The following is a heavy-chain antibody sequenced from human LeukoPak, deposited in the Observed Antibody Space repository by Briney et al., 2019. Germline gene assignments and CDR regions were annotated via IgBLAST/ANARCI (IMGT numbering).Heavy chain of an antibody. CDR3: ARQPRRIAAAGSGDY. CDR1: GGSISSSSYY. J-gene: IGHJ4*02. D-gene: IGHD6-13*01. Sequence: SETLSLTCTVSGGSISSSSYYWGWIRQPPGKGLESIGSIYYSGSTYYNPSLKSRVTISVDTSKNQFSLKLSSVTAADTAVYYCARQPRRIAAAGSGDYWGQGTLVTVSS. CDR2: IYYSGST. V-gene: IGHV4-39*01.